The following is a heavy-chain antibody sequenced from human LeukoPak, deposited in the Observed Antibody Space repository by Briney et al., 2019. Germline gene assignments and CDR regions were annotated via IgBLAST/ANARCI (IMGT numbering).Heavy chain of an antibody. D-gene: IGHD2-2*01. CDR2: ISWRSETL. Sequence: GGSLRLSCAASGFTFDDYAMHWVRQAPGKGLEWVSGISWRSETLYFADSVKDRFTISRDDAKNSLYLQMNSLRAEDTAVYYCARTIPAAAFGYWGQGTLVTVSS. V-gene: IGHV3-9*01. J-gene: IGHJ4*02. CDR3: ARTIPAAAFGY. CDR1: GFTFDDYA.